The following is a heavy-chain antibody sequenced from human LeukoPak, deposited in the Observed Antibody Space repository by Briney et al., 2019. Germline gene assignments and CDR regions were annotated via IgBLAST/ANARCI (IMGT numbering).Heavy chain of an antibody. CDR2: IYYSGSP. Sequence: SETLSLTCTVSGGSISSSSYYWGWIRQPPGKGLEWIGSIYYSGSPYYSPSLKSRVTISVDTSKNQFSLKLSSVTAADTAVYYCARDISPLVHSRYFDLWGRGTLVTVSS. V-gene: IGHV4-39*07. CDR1: GGSISSSSYY. J-gene: IGHJ2*01. CDR3: ARDISPLVHSRYFDL. D-gene: IGHD1-26*01.